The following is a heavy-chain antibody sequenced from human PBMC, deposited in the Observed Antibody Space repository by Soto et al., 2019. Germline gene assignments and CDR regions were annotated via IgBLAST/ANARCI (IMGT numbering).Heavy chain of an antibody. Sequence: SETLSLTCTVSGGSISSYYWSWIRQPPGKGLEWIGYIYYSGSTNYNPSLKSRVTISVDTSKNQFSLKLSSVTAADTAVYYCARDLDYYGSGSYYNYFDYWGQGTLVTVSS. J-gene: IGHJ4*02. CDR3: ARDLDYYGSGSYYNYFDY. D-gene: IGHD3-10*01. V-gene: IGHV4-59*01. CDR1: GGSISSYY. CDR2: IYYSGST.